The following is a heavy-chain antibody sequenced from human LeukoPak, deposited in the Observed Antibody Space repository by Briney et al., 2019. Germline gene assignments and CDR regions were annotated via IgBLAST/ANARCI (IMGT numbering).Heavy chain of an antibody. CDR1: GYSFTSYW. Sequence: GESLKISCKGSGYSFTSYWISWVRQMPGKGLEWMGRIDSSDSYTNYSPSFQGHVTISADKSISTAYLQWSSLKASDTAMYYCARHDRDYYDSSGYSTFDYWGQGTLVTVSS. CDR3: ARHDRDYYDSSGYSTFDY. J-gene: IGHJ4*02. D-gene: IGHD3-22*01. CDR2: IDSSDSYT. V-gene: IGHV5-10-1*01.